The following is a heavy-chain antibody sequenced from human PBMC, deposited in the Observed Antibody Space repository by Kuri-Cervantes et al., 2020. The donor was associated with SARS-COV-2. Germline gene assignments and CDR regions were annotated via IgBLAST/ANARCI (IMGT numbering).Heavy chain of an antibody. CDR2: IYTSGST. CDR3: GRDYGDY. V-gene: IGHV4-4*07. D-gene: IGHD3-10*01. J-gene: IGHJ4*03. CDR1: GCSISSYY. Sequence: GSLRLSCTVSGCSISSYYWSWIRQPAGKGLEWVGRIYTSGSTNYNPSLKSRVTMSVDTSKNQFSLKLSSVTGADTAVYYCGRDYGDYWGQGTMVTVSS.